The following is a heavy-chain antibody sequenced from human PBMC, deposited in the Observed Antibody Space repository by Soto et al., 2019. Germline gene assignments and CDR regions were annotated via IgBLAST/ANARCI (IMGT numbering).Heavy chain of an antibody. D-gene: IGHD6-19*01. CDR1: GFTFSSYG. Sequence: QVQLVESGGGVVQPGRSLRLSCAASGFTFSSYGMHWVRQAPGKGLEWVAVISYDGSNKYYADSVKGRFTISRDNSKNTLYLQMNRLRAEDTAVYYCAHSIAVAGMGYWGQGTLVTVSS. V-gene: IGHV3-30*03. J-gene: IGHJ4*02. CDR3: AHSIAVAGMGY. CDR2: ISYDGSNK.